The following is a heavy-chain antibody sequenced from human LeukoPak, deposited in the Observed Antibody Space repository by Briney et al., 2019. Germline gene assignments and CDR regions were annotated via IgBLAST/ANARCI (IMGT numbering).Heavy chain of an antibody. J-gene: IGHJ4*02. CDR2: ISKSSNTI. CDR3: ARDLGYTYDYGTWDY. Sequence: GGSLRLSCAASEFTFSSYNMNWVRQAPGKGLEWVSYISKSSNTIYYADSVEGRFTISGDNAKNSLYLQMNSLRAEDTAVYYCARDLGYTYDYGTWDYWGQGTLVTVSS. V-gene: IGHV3-48*04. CDR1: EFTFSSYN. D-gene: IGHD3-16*01.